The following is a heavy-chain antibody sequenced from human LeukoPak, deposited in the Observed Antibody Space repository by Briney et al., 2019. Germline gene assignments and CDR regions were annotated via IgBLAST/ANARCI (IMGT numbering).Heavy chain of an antibody. J-gene: IGHJ4*02. CDR3: ASSLRYFDWLLYPFDY. CDR1: GGSISSSSYY. Sequence: SETLSLTCTVSGGSISSSSYYWGWIRQPPGKGLEWIGSIYYSGSTYYNPSLKSRVTISVDTSKNQFSLKLSSVTAADTAVYYCASSLRYFDWLLYPFDYWGQGTLVTVSS. CDR2: IYYSGST. V-gene: IGHV4-39*07. D-gene: IGHD3-9*01.